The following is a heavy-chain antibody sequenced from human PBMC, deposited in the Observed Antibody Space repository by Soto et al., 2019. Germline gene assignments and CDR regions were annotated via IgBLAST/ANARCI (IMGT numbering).Heavy chain of an antibody. CDR3: ARVAEMGTVTKGYYYYMDV. V-gene: IGHV1-69*02. Sequence: QVQLVQSGAEVKKPGSSVKVSCKASGDTFSNHTISCVRQAPGQGLEWMGRSIPSLGVANYAQKFQGRVTITADKSTSTAYMGLSRWRSADTAVYYGARVAEMGTVTKGYYYYMDVGGKGTTVTVSS. CDR2: SIPSLGVA. D-gene: IGHD4-17*01. J-gene: IGHJ6*03. CDR1: GDTFSNHT.